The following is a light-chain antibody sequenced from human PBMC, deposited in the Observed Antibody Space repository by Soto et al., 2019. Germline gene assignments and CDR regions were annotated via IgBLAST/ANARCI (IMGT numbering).Light chain of an antibody. CDR1: QSIHTS. J-gene: IGKJ5*01. Sequence: VLTQSPATLSLSPGERATLSCRASQSIHTSLAWYQQKSGKPPRLVXYDSTLRANGVPDRFGGSRSGTEFTLTINRLEPEDFAVYYCQQRNVWPPITFGQGTRLEIK. CDR3: QQRNVWPPIT. CDR2: DST. V-gene: IGKV3-11*01.